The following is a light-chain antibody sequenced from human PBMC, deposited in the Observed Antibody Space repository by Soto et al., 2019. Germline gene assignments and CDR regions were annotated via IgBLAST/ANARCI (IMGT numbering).Light chain of an antibody. V-gene: IGLV2-14*02. CDR1: SSDVGSYNL. CDR2: EGS. J-gene: IGLJ1*01. CDR3: SSYTSSSTLLYV. Sequence: QSALTQPASVSGSPGQSITISCTGTSSDVGSYNLVSWYQLHPGKAPKLMIYEGSKRPSGVSNRFSGSKSGNTASLTISGLQAEDEADYYCSSYTSSSTLLYVFGTGTKLTVL.